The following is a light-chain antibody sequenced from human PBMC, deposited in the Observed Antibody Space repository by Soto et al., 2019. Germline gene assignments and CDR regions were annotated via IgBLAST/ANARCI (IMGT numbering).Light chain of an antibody. V-gene: IGLV4-69*01. J-gene: IGLJ2*01. CDR1: SGHSNYA. CDR2: LNRDGSH. Sequence: QPVLTQSPSASASLGASVTLTCTLSSGHSNYAIAWRQQQPEKGPRYLLKLNRDGSHSKGVAIPNRVSGSSSGAERYLTGCRLQSEAEADYYCQTWGTGIVIFGGGTQLTVL. CDR3: QTWGTGIVI.